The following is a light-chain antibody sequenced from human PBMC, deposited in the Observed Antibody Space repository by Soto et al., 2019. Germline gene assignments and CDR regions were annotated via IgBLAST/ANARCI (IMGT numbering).Light chain of an antibody. CDR3: QQRSNWPPSLT. J-gene: IGKJ4*01. V-gene: IGKV3-11*01. Sequence: EIVLTQSPATLSLSPGERATLSCRASQGVSSYLAWYQQKPGQPPRLLIYAASNRATGIPARFSGSGSGTDFTLTISSLEPEDFAVYYCQQRSNWPPSLTFGGGTKVEIK. CDR1: QGVSSY. CDR2: AAS.